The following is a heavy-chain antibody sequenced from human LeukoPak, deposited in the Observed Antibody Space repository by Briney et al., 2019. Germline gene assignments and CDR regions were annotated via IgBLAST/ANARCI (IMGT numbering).Heavy chain of an antibody. D-gene: IGHD6-19*01. CDR2: IYHSGST. CDR1: GYSISSGYS. J-gene: IGHJ5*02. CDR3: AREQGRKKAYSSGWYGIGFDP. Sequence: PSETLSLTCIVSGYSISSGYSWGWIRQPPGKGLEWIGNIYHSGSTYYNPSLKSRVTISVDTSKNQFSLKLSSVTAADTAVYYCAREQGRKKAYSSGWYGIGFDPWGQGTLVTVSS. V-gene: IGHV4-38-2*02.